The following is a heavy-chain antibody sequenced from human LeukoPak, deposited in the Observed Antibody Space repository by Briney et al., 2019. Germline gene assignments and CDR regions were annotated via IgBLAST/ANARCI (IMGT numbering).Heavy chain of an antibody. Sequence: PGRSLRLSCAASGFTFSSYGMHWVCQAPGKGLEWVAVIWFDGSNKYYADSVKGRFTVSRDNSKNTMDLQMNSLRAEDTAVYYCAREQYGSDDALDIWGQGTMVTVSS. CDR2: IWFDGSNK. V-gene: IGHV3-33*01. CDR1: GFTFSSYG. D-gene: IGHD4-17*01. CDR3: AREQYGSDDALDI. J-gene: IGHJ3*02.